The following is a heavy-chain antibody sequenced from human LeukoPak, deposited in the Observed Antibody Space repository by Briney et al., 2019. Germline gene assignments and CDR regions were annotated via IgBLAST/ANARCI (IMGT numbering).Heavy chain of an antibody. V-gene: IGHV5-51*01. CDR1: GYSFASSW. J-gene: IGHJ4*02. Sequence: GGSLRLSCKGSGYSFASSWIGWVRQMPGKGLEWMGIIYPGDSDTRYSPSFQGQVTISADKSISTAYLQWSSLKASDTAMYYCARLFSGIAVAGTGFDYWGQGTLVTVSS. D-gene: IGHD6-19*01. CDR2: IYPGDSDT. CDR3: ARLFSGIAVAGTGFDY.